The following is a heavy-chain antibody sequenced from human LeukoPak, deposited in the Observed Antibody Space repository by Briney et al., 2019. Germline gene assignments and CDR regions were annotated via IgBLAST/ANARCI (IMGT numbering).Heavy chain of an antibody. CDR1: GGSISSHY. V-gene: IGHV4-59*11. CDR3: ARENSGSYREFDY. Sequence: SETLSLTCTVSGGSISSHYWTWIRQSPVKGLEWIGDISNSGSTNYNASLKSRVSMSVDTSKNQFSLKLSSVTAADTAVFYCARENSGSYREFDYWGQGTLVTVSS. CDR2: ISNSGST. D-gene: IGHD1-26*01. J-gene: IGHJ4*02.